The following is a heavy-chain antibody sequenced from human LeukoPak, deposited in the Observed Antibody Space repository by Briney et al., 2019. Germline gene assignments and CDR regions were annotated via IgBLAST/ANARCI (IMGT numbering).Heavy chain of an antibody. CDR2: INHSGST. CDR3: ARGCDDSSGYYQYYFDY. J-gene: IGHJ4*02. V-gene: IGHV4-34*01. CDR1: GGSFSGYY. D-gene: IGHD3-22*01. Sequence: SETLSLTCAVYGGSFSGYYWSWIRQPPGKGLEWIGEINHSGSTNYNPSLKRRVTISVDTSKNQFSLKLSSVTAADTAVYYCARGCDDSSGYYQYYFDYWGQGTLVTVSS.